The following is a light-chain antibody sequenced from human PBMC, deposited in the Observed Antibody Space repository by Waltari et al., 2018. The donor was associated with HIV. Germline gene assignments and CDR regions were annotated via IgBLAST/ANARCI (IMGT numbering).Light chain of an antibody. CDR1: ALPNQY. V-gene: IGLV3-25*03. J-gene: IGLJ2*01. CDR2: KDS. CDR3: QSTDSSGTYVV. Sequence: SYELTQPPSLSVSPGRPASITCSGDALPNQYAYWYQQKAGQAPVLIIYKDSERPSGIPERFSGSSSGTTVTLTISGVQAEDEADYYCQSTDSSGTYVVFGGGTKLTVL.